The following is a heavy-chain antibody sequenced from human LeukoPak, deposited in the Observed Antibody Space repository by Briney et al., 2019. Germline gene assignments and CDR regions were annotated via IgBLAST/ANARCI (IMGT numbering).Heavy chain of an antibody. CDR3: AMLAYGVHNWFDP. CDR2: IYYSGYT. CDR1: GGSISSYFYY. J-gene: IGHJ5*02. V-gene: IGHV4-39*01. Sequence: SETLSLTCTVSGGSISSYFYYWVWLRQPPGKGLVWFGCIYYSGYTYYNPFLKGRVTISVNTSKKQFFLRMSSVTAADTAVYYCAMLAYGVHNWFDPWGQGALVTVSS. D-gene: IGHD4-17*01.